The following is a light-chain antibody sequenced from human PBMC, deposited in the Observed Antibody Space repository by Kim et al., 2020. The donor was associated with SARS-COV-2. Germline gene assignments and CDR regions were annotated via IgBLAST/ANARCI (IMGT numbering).Light chain of an antibody. CDR1: SSNIGAGYD. CDR3: QSYDSGLSGSV. CDR2: GDN. Sequence: QSVLTQPPSVSGAPGQRVTISCTGSSSNIGAGYDVHWYQQLPGTAPKLLIYGDNNRPSGVPDRFSGSKSGTSASLAITGLQAEDEGDYYCQSYDSGLSGSVFGGGTQLTVL. V-gene: IGLV1-40*01. J-gene: IGLJ2*01.